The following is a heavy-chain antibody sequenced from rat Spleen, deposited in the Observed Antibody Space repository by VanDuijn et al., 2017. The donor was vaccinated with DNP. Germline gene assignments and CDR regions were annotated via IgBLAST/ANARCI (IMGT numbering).Heavy chain of an antibody. CDR2: INTDGSNT. CDR3: ARDDYGSYGAMDA. V-gene: IGHV5-58*01. J-gene: IGHJ4*01. Sequence: EVQLVESGGGLVQPGGSLRLSCVASGFTFSSYWMYWIRQAPGKGLQWVASINTDGSNTYYPDSVKGRFTISRDNAENTVYLQMNSLRSEDTATYYCARDDYGSYGAMDAWGQGTSVTVSS. CDR1: GFTFSSYW. D-gene: IGHD1-3*01.